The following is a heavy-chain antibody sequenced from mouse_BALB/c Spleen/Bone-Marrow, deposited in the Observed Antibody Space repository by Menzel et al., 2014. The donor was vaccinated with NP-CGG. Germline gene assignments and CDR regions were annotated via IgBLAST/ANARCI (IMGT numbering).Heavy chain of an antibody. V-gene: IGHV5-17*02. J-gene: IGHJ1*01. D-gene: IGHD4-1*01. Sequence: EVKLVESGGGLVQPGGSRKLSCAASGFTFXTFEMHWVRQAPEKGLEWVAYISSGSTAIFYADTLKGRFTISRDNPENTLFLQMTSLRSEDTAMYYCARGGNWDDFDVWGAGTTVTVSS. CDR2: ISSGSTAI. CDR1: GFTFXTFE. CDR3: ARGGNWDDFDV.